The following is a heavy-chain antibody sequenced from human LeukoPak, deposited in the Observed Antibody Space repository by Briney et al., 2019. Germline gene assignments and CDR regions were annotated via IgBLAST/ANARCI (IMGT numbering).Heavy chain of an antibody. J-gene: IGHJ3*02. Sequence: PGRSLRLSCAASGFTFSSYAMDWVRQAPGKGLEWVAVISYDGSNKYYADSVKGRFTISRDNSKNTLYLQMNSLRAEDTAVSYCARAPDYYDSSGHSFAFDIWGQGTMVTVSS. CDR2: ISYDGSNK. CDR1: GFTFSSYA. D-gene: IGHD3-22*01. CDR3: ARAPDYYDSSGHSFAFDI. V-gene: IGHV3-30*04.